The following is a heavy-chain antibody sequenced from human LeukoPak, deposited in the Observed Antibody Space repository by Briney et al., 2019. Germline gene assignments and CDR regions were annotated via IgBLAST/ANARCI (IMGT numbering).Heavy chain of an antibody. J-gene: IGHJ4*02. D-gene: IGHD4-17*01. Sequence: ASVKVSCQASGYTFTSYGISWVRQAPAQGLEWMGWISAYNGNTNYAQKLQGRVTMTTDTSTSTAYMELRSLRSDDTAVYYCARGLYGDPPFDYWGQGTLVTVSS. V-gene: IGHV1-18*01. CDR2: ISAYNGNT. CDR1: GYTFTSYG. CDR3: ARGLYGDPPFDY.